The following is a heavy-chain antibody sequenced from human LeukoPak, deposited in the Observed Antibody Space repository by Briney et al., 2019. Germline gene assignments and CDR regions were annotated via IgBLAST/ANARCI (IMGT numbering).Heavy chain of an antibody. V-gene: IGHV3-30*02. CDR2: AQGDGRLQ. CDR1: GFSFSTYG. D-gene: IGHD3-22*01. Sequence: PGGSLRLSCAASGFSFSTYGMHWVRQAPGKGLEWVAAAQGDGRLQYYADSVKGRFTISKDISKSTLYVQMNSLRAEDTAVYCCATGGGFYYGHWGQGTLVTVSS. CDR3: ATGGGFYYGH. J-gene: IGHJ4*02.